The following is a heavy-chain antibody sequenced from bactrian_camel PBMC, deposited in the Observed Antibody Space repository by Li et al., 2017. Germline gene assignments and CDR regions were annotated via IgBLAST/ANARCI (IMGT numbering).Heavy chain of an antibody. J-gene: IGHJ4*01. CDR3: AADVSPHLALQPTMATMPCAYNY. D-gene: IGHD4*01. V-gene: IGHV3S40*01. Sequence: VQLVESGGGLVQPGGSLTLSCATSGFTFSSDDMSWVRQAPGKGLEWVSTINRSGGITYYADSVKGRFTISRDNAKNTLTLQMNSLKPEDTAVYYCAADVSPHLALQPTMATMPCAYNYWGQGTQVTVS. CDR1: GFTFSSDD. CDR2: INRSGGIT.